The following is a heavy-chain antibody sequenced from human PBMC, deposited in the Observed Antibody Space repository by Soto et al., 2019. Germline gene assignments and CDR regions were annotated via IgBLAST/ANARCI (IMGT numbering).Heavy chain of an antibody. CDR2: IYHSGST. D-gene: IGHD2-2*01. CDR3: VRNLVVTPDSVWFDP. J-gene: IGHJ5*02. Sequence: SETLSLTCAVSGGSISSGGYSWSWIRQPPGKGLEWIGYIYHSGSTYYNPSLKSRVTISVDRSKNQFSLKLSSVTAADTAVYYCVRNLVVTPDSVWFDPWGQGTLVTVSS. V-gene: IGHV4-30-2*01. CDR1: GGSISSGGYS.